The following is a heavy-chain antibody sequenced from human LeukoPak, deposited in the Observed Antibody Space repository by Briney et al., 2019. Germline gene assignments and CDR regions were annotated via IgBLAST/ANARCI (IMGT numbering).Heavy chain of an antibody. V-gene: IGHV3-48*03. D-gene: IGHD2-2*01. CDR3: TRDIVVVPAALGLPNEYYYYNGLDV. CDR2: ISTGGTII. Sequence: QTGGSLRLSCAASGFTFSDYQMNWVRQAPGKGLEWVSYISTGGTIIYYADSVKGRFTISRDNSKNTLYLQMNSLRPEDTAVYFCTRDIVVVPAALGLPNEYYYYNGLDVWGKGTTVTVSS. CDR1: GFTFSDYQ. J-gene: IGHJ6*04.